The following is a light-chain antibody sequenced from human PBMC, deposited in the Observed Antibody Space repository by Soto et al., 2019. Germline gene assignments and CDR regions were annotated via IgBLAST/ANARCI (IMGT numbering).Light chain of an antibody. J-gene: IGKJ5*01. Sequence: DIQLTQSPSPLSASSGGRATITCRASQTISTYLNWYQQKPGKAPKVLIYAASILQGGVPSRFSGSGSGTDFTLTISSLQPEDFATYYCQQSYSSPVTFGQGTRLEI. CDR2: AAS. V-gene: IGKV1-39*01. CDR1: QTISTY. CDR3: QQSYSSPVT.